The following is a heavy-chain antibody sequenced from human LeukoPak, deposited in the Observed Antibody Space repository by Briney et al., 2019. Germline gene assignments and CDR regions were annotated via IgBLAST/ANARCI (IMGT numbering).Heavy chain of an antibody. D-gene: IGHD6-13*01. V-gene: IGHV3-30*04. CDR3: ARAMIAAAGPYY. CDR2: ISYDGSNK. CDR1: GFTFSSYA. J-gene: IGHJ4*02. Sequence: GGSLRLSCAASGFTFSSYAMHWVRQAPGKGLEWVAVISYDGSNKYYADSVKGRFTISRDNSKNTLYLQMNSLRAEDTAVYYCARAMIAAAGPYYWGQGTLVTVSS.